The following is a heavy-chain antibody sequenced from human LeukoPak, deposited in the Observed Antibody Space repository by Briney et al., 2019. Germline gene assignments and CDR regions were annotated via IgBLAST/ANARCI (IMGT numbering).Heavy chain of an antibody. Sequence: ASVKVSCKASGYTFTDYYMHWVRQAPGQGLEWMGRINPNSGGTNYAQKFQGRVTLTRDTSISTAYMELSRLRSDDTAVYYCARALGYSSSWRFGYWGQGTLVTVSS. D-gene: IGHD6-13*01. CDR1: GYTFTDYY. CDR2: INPNSGGT. V-gene: IGHV1-2*06. CDR3: ARALGYSSSWRFGY. J-gene: IGHJ4*02.